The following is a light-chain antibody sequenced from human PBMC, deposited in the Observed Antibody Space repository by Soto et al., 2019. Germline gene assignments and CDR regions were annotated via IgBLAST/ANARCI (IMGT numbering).Light chain of an antibody. J-gene: IGKJ1*01. CDR3: QQYVSSPWA. Sequence: EIVLTQSTATLSLSPGERATLSCRASQSLSSYLAWYQQKPGQAPRLLIYDASNRATGIPARFSGSGSGTDFTLTISRLEPEDFAVYYCQQYVSSPWAFGQGTKVDIK. V-gene: IGKV3-20*01. CDR1: QSLSSY. CDR2: DAS.